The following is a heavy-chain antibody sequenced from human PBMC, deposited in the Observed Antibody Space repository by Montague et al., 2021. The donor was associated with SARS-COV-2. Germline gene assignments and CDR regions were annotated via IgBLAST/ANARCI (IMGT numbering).Heavy chain of an antibody. D-gene: IGHD3-9*01. CDR2: TYYRSKWYN. V-gene: IGHV6-1*01. CDR3: ARDLLTGYLPYYYYMDV. Sequence: CAISGDSVASKSAAWGWVRQSPSSGLEWLGRTYYRSKWYNDYAVSVKSRITINPDTSENQFSLQLNSVTPEDTTVYYCARDLLTGYLPYYYYMDVWGKGTTVTVSS. CDR1: GDSVASKSAA. J-gene: IGHJ6*03.